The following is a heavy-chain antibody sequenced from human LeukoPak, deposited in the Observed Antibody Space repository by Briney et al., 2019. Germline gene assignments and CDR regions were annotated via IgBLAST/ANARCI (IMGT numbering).Heavy chain of an antibody. CDR2: ISSSSSYI. D-gene: IGHD3-10*01. CDR1: GFTFKSYG. Sequence: GGSLRLSCAASGFTFKSYGMHWVRQAPGKGLEWVSSISSSSSYIYYADSVKGRFTISRDNAKNSLYLQMNSLRAEDTAVYYCARAPRTMVRGVTLYYYYMDVWGKGTTVTVSS. J-gene: IGHJ6*03. V-gene: IGHV3-21*01. CDR3: ARAPRTMVRGVTLYYYYMDV.